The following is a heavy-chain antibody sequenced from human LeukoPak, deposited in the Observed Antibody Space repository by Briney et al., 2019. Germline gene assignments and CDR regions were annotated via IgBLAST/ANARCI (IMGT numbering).Heavy chain of an antibody. D-gene: IGHD3-22*01. CDR2: INPNSGGT. CDR1: GYTFTGYY. V-gene: IGHV1-2*06. J-gene: IGHJ4*02. CDR3: ARDDYDSSGYYRY. Sequence: ASVKVSCKASGYTFTGYYMHWVRQAPGQGLEWMGRINPNSGGTNYAQKFQGGVTMTRDTSISTAYMELSRLRSDDTAVYYCARDDYDSSGYYRYWGQGTLVTVSS.